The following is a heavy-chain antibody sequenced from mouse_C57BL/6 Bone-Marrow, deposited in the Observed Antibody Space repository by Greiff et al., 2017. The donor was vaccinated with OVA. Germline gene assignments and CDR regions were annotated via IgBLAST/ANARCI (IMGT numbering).Heavy chain of an antibody. CDR1: GFTFSSYA. Sequence: EVHLVESGGGLVKPGGSLKLSCAASGFTFSSYAMSWVRQTPEKRLEWVATISDGGSYTYYPDNVKGRFTISRDNAKNNLYLQMSHLKSEDTAMYYCARDSNYLLYYFDYWGQGTTLTVSS. D-gene: IGHD2-5*01. CDR2: ISDGGSYT. V-gene: IGHV5-4*01. J-gene: IGHJ2*01. CDR3: ARDSNYLLYYFDY.